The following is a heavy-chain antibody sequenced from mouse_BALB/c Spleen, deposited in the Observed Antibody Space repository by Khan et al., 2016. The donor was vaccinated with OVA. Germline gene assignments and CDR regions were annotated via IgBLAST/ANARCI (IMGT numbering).Heavy chain of an antibody. Sequence: EVELVESGGGLVQPGGSRKLSCAASGFTFSSFGMHWVRQAPEKGLEWVAYISSGSSTIYYADTVKGRFTISRANPKNTLFLQMTSLRSEDTAMYYCAREKYGNYGFAYWGQGTLVTVSA. D-gene: IGHD2-10*02. CDR3: AREKYGNYGFAY. J-gene: IGHJ3*01. CDR1: GFTFSSFG. CDR2: ISSGSSTI. V-gene: IGHV5-17*02.